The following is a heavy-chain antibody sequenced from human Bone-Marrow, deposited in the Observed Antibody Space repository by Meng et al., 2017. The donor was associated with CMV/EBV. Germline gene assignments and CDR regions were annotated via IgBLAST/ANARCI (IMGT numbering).Heavy chain of an antibody. J-gene: IGHJ4*02. Sequence: QVQLQGSGPGRVKPSETLSLTCTVSGGSISSYYWSWIRQPAGKGLEWIGRIYTSGSTNYNPSLKSRVTMSVDTSKNQFSLKLSSVTAADTAVYYCARTQDTAMVAYYFDYWGQGTLVTVSS. CDR2: IYTSGST. D-gene: IGHD5-18*01. CDR1: GGSISSYY. V-gene: IGHV4-4*07. CDR3: ARTQDTAMVAYYFDY.